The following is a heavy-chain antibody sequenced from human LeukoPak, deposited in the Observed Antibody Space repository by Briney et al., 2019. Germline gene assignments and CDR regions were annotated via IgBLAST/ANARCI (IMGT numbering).Heavy chain of an antibody. J-gene: IGHJ4*02. Sequence: GPSLRLSCAASGFTFDDYGMSWVRHAPGKWLEWVSGINWNGGSTGYADSVKGRFTISRDNAKNSLYLQMNSLRAEDTALYYCARDLSSGSPDYWGQGTLVTVSS. V-gene: IGHV3-20*04. CDR3: ARDLSSGSPDY. CDR1: GFTFDDYG. CDR2: INWNGGST. D-gene: IGHD1-26*01.